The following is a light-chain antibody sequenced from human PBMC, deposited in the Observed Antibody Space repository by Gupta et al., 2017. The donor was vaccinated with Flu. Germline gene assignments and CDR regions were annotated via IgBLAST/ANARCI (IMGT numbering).Light chain of an antibody. Sequence: SYELTQLPSVPVSSGQTGRITCSGDALPKQYAYWYQQKPGQAPELVRYKDSERPSGIPERFSGSSSGTTVTLTISGVQAEDEADYYCQSSDSSGTSRVFGGGTKLTVL. V-gene: IGLV3-25*02. CDR2: KDS. CDR3: QSSDSSGTSRV. CDR1: ALPKQY. J-gene: IGLJ3*02.